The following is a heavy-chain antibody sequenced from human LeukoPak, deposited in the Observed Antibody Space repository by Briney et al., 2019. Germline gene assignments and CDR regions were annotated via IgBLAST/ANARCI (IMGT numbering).Heavy chain of an antibody. J-gene: IGHJ4*02. D-gene: IGHD3-22*01. CDR2: INHSGST. CDR1: GGSFSGYY. V-gene: IGHV4-34*01. Sequence: SSETLSLTCAVYGGSFSGYYWSWIRQPPGKGLEWIGEINHSGSTNYNPSHKSRVSISVDTSKNQFSLKLSSVTAADTAVYYCARLSNYYDSSGYYSSRGFIDYWGQGTLVTVSS. CDR3: ARLSNYYDSSGYYSSRGFIDY.